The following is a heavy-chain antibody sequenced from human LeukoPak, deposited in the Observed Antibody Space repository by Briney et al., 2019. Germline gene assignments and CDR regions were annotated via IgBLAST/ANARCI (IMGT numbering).Heavy chain of an antibody. CDR2: IIPILGIA. CDR3: ARRGIPVYYYGMDV. V-gene: IGHV1-69*04. J-gene: IGHJ6*02. D-gene: IGHD3-16*01. CDR1: GGTFSSYA. Sequence: GSSVKVSCKASGGTFSSYAISWVRQAPGQGLEWMGRIIPILGIANYAQKFQGRVTITADKSTSTAYMELSSLRSEDTAVYYCARRGIPVYYYGMDVWGQGTTVTVSS.